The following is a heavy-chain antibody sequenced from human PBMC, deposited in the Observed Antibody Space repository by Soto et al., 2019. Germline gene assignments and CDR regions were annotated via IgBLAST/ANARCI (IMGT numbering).Heavy chain of an antibody. CDR3: TGKTPPTGVEV. D-gene: IGHD7-27*01. V-gene: IGHV3-13*01. CDR2: IGSGGDT. CDR1: GFTLSSYD. Sequence: EVQLVESGGGLVQPGGSLRLSCAASGFTLSSYDIHWVRQATGEGLAWVSGIGSGGDTHYADSVKGRFIISREDGKNSLYLQMNNLRVGDTAVYYCTGKTPPTGVEVLGQGATVTVSS. J-gene: IGHJ6*02.